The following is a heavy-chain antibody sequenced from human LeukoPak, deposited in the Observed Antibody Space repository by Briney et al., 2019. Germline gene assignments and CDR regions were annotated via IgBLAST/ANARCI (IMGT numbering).Heavy chain of an antibody. CDR1: GGSISSGSYY. Sequence: SETLSLTCTVSGGSISSGSYYWSWIRQPAGKGLEWIGRIYTSGSTNYNPSLKSRVTISVDTTKNQFSLKLSSVTAADTAVYYCAREIAARAPMNDYWGQGTLVTVSS. CDR3: AREIAARAPMNDY. J-gene: IGHJ4*02. V-gene: IGHV4-61*02. CDR2: IYTSGST. D-gene: IGHD6-6*01.